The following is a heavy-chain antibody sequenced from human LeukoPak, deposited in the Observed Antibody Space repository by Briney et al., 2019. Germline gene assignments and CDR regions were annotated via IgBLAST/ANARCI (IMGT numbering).Heavy chain of an antibody. CDR3: ARDPLRDYYASSGYGAFDI. V-gene: IGHV3-66*01. D-gene: IGHD3-22*01. CDR2: IYSGGST. J-gene: IGHJ3*02. CDR1: GFTVSSNY. Sequence: GGSLRLSCAASGFTVSSNYMSWVRQAPGKGLEWVSVIYSGGSTYYADSVKGRFTISRDNSKNTLYLQMNSLRAEDTAVYYCARDPLRDYYASSGYGAFDIWGQGTMVTVSS.